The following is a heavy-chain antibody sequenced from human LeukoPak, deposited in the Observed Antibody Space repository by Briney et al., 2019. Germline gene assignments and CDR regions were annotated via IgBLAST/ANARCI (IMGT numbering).Heavy chain of an antibody. J-gene: IGHJ6*03. Sequence: GGSLRLSCAASGFTFSSYSMNWVRQAPGKGLEWVSYISSSSSTIYYADSVKGRFTISRDNAKNSLYLQMNSLRAEDTAVYYCARDPAGTYYYYYMDVWGKGTTVTVSS. CDR1: GFTFSSYS. V-gene: IGHV3-48*01. CDR2: ISSSSSTI. CDR3: ARDPAGTYYYYYMDV. D-gene: IGHD6-19*01.